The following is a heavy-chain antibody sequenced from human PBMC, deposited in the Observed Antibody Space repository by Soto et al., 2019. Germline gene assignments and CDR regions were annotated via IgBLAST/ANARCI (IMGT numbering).Heavy chain of an antibody. J-gene: IGHJ5*02. CDR2: ISAYNGNT. V-gene: IGHV1-18*01. Sequence: QVQLVQSGAEVKKPGASVTVSCKASGYTFTSYGISWVRQAPGQGLEWMGWISAYNGNTNYAQKLQGRVTMTTDTSTSTAYMELRSLRSDDTAVYYCARDLLWFGELLGNWFDPWGQGTLVTVSS. CDR1: GYTFTSYG. CDR3: ARDLLWFGELLGNWFDP. D-gene: IGHD3-10*01.